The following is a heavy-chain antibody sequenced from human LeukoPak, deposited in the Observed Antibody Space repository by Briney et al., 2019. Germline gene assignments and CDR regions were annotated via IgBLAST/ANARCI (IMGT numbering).Heavy chain of an antibody. CDR3: ARESGSSGWRPLDY. CDR1: GYSISSGYY. J-gene: IGHJ4*02. Sequence: SETLSLTCTVSGYSISSGYYWGWIRQPPGKGLEWIGSIYHSGSTYYNPSLKSRVTISVDTSKNQFSLKLSSVTAADTAVYYCARESGSSGWRPLDYWGQGTLVTVSS. CDR2: IYHSGST. D-gene: IGHD6-19*01. V-gene: IGHV4-38-2*02.